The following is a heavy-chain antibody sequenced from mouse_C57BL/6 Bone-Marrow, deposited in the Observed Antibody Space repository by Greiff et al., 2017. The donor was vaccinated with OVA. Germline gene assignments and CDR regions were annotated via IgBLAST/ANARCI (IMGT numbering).Heavy chain of an antibody. CDR3: ARRRQTGGAMDY. Sequence: QVQLKQSDAELVKPGASVKISCKASGYTFTDHTIHWMKQRPEQGLEWIGYIYPRGGSTKYNEKFKGKATLTADKSYSTAYRQLNSLTTEDSAVYFCARRRQTGGAMDYWGQGTSVTVSS. CDR2: IYPRGGST. CDR1: GYTFTDHT. V-gene: IGHV1-78*01. J-gene: IGHJ4*01. D-gene: IGHD4-1*01.